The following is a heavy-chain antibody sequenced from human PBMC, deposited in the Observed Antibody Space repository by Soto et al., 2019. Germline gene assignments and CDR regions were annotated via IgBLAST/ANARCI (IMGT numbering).Heavy chain of an antibody. CDR1: GFTFANAW. CDR2: IKSKSDGGTT. J-gene: IGHJ3*02. D-gene: IGHD3-16*01. Sequence: EVQLVESGGGVVKPGGSLRLSCNTSGFTFANAWMSWIRQAPGKGLEWIGRIKSKSDGGTTDYIAPVEGRFIVSREDSKNTLYLQMSGLKPEDTGVSYCGWGDPFIWGRGTEVIVSS. V-gene: IGHV3-15*01. CDR3: GWGDPFI.